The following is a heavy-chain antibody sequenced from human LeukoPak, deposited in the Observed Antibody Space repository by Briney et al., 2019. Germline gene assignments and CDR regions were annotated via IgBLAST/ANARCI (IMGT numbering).Heavy chain of an antibody. J-gene: IGHJ4*02. CDR2: ISGSGGST. V-gene: IGHV3-23*01. D-gene: IGHD4-17*01. CDR1: GFTFSSYA. CDR3: ARVGYYGGNPFDY. Sequence: GGSLRLSCAASGFTFSSYAMSWVRQAPGKGLEWVSAISGSGGSTYYADSVKGRFTISRDNSKNTLYLQMNSLRAEDTAVYYCARVGYYGGNPFDYWGQGTLVTVSS.